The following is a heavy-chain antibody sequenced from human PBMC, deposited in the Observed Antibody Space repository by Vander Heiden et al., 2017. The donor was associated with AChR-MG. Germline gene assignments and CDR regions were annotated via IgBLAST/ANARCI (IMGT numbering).Heavy chain of an antibody. Sequence: EVQLVESGGGLVQPGGSLRLSCAAYGFTFRSYWMRWVRQAPGKGLVWVSRINSDGSSTSYADSVKGRFTISRDNAKNTLYLQMNSLRAEDTAVYYCARDCSSTSCFGAFDIWGQGTMVTVSS. CDR3: ARDCSSTSCFGAFDI. CDR2: INSDGSST. V-gene: IGHV3-74*01. CDR1: GFTFRSYW. J-gene: IGHJ3*02. D-gene: IGHD2-2*01.